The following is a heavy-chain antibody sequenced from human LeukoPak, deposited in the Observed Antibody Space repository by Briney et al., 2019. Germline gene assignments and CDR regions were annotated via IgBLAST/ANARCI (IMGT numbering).Heavy chain of an antibody. V-gene: IGHV1-2*02. CDR2: INPRGDAT. Sequence: ASVKVSCKASGNTFIGYWIHWVRQAPGQGLEWMGAINPRGDATIGAQKFQGRVTMTRDTSISTAYMELSSLKSDDTAVYYCARGVAGGFDYWGQGTLVTVSS. D-gene: IGHD2-21*01. CDR1: GNTFIGYW. CDR3: ARGVAGGFDY. J-gene: IGHJ4*02.